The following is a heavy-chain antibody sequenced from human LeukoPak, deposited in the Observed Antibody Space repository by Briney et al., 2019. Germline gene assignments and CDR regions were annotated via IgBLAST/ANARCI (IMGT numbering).Heavy chain of an antibody. J-gene: IGHJ4*02. CDR2: INHSGST. CDR3: ARDPTTVVTTTYYFDD. D-gene: IGHD4-23*01. Sequence: SETLSLTCAVSGGSFIGYHLNWIRQPPGKGLEWIGEINHSGSTNYNPSLKSRVTISVDTYKNQFSLKLRSVTAADTAVYYCARDPTTVVTTTYYFDDWGQGTLVTVSS. V-gene: IGHV4-34*01. CDR1: GGSFIGYH.